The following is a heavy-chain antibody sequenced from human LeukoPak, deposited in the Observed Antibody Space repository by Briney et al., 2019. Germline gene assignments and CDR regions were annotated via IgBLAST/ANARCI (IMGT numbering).Heavy chain of an antibody. CDR3: VRRLMTTVVRDHFDY. J-gene: IGHJ4*02. Sequence: ASVKVSCKASGYTFTGYYMHWVRQAPGQGLEWMGWINPNSGGTNYAQKFQGRVTMTRDTSISTAYMELSRLRSDDTAVYYCVRRLMTTVVRDHFDYWGQGTLVTVSS. CDR1: GYTFTGYY. V-gene: IGHV1-2*02. CDR2: INPNSGGT. D-gene: IGHD4-23*01.